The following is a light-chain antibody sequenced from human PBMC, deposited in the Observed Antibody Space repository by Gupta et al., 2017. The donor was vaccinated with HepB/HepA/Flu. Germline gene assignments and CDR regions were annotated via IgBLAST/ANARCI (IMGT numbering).Light chain of an antibody. V-gene: IGKV1-9*01. J-gene: IGKJ4*01. CDR3: QQVNSYPLT. Sequence: DIQLTQSPAFLSASVGDRVTITCRASQGIGSYLAWYQKKPGKAPKLLIYAASTLQSGVPLRFSGSGFGTEFTLTISSLQPEDFATYYCQQVNSYPLTFGGGTKVEIK. CDR1: QGIGSY. CDR2: AAS.